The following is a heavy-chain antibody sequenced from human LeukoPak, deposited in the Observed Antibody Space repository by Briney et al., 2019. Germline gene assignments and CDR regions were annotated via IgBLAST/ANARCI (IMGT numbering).Heavy chain of an antibody. V-gene: IGHV1-18*01. Sequence: SVKVSCKASVYTFTSSGISWVRQAPGQGLEWMGWIDAYNVNTNYEQKLQGRVTMTTDTSTTTAYMELRSLRLDDTAVYYCARAGSYYYMDVWGKGTTVTVSS. D-gene: IGHD1-1*01. CDR1: VYTFTSSG. J-gene: IGHJ6*03. CDR2: IDAYNVNT. CDR3: ARAGSYYYMDV.